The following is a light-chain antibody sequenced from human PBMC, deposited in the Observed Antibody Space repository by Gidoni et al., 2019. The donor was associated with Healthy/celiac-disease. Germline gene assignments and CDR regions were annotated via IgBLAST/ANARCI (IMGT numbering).Light chain of an antibody. CDR3: QKNNSAPPT. Sequence: DTQMTQSPSSLSASVGDRVTITCRASQGISTYLAWYQQKPGKVPKLLIYAASSLQLGVPSRFSGSGSGTDFTLTISSLQPEDVATYYCQKNNSAPPTFGQXTKVEIK. V-gene: IGKV1-27*01. J-gene: IGKJ1*01. CDR1: QGISTY. CDR2: AAS.